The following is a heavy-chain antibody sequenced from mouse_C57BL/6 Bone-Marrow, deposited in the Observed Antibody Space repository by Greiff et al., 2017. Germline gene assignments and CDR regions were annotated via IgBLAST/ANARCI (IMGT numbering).Heavy chain of an antibody. CDR2: INYDGSST. V-gene: IGHV5-16*01. CDR1: GFTFSDYY. D-gene: IGHD2-3*01. CDR3: ARDDGYYGY. Sequence: EVMLVESEGGLVQPGSSMKLSCTASGFTFSDYYMAWVRQVPEKGLEWVANINYDGSSTYYLDSLKSRFIISRDNAKNILYLQMSSLKSEDTATYYCARDDGYYGYWGQGTSVTVSS. J-gene: IGHJ4*01.